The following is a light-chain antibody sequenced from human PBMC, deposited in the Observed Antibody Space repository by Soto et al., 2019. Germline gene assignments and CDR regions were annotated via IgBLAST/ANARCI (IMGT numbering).Light chain of an antibody. V-gene: IGLV2-8*01. CDR2: EVT. J-gene: IGLJ2*01. CDR3: SSYAGSGVYVV. Sequence: QAVVTQPPSASGSPGQSVTISCTGSSNDVGPYNYVSWYQHHPGKAPKLIIYEVTRRPSGVPDRFSGSKSGNTASLTVSGLQAEDEAHYYCSSYAGSGVYVVFGGGTKLTVL. CDR1: SNDVGPYNY.